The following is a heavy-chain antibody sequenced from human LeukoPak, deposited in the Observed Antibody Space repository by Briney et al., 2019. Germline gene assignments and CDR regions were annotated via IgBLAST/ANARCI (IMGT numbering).Heavy chain of an antibody. CDR1: GFTFSSYE. Sequence: PGGSLRLSCAASGFTFSSYEMNWVRQAPGKGLEWVSYISSSSSYIYYADSVKGRFTISRDNAKNTLYLQMNSLRAEDTAVYYCARDLLSFWGEWGQGTLVTVSS. D-gene: IGHD3-16*01. V-gene: IGHV3-21*05. CDR3: ARDLLSFWGE. J-gene: IGHJ4*02. CDR2: ISSSSSYI.